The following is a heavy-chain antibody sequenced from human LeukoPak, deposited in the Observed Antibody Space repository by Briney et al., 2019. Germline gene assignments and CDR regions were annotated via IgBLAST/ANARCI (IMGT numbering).Heavy chain of an antibody. CDR2: ISSSSSYI. CDR3: ARDPASKSGWFDY. J-gene: IGHJ4*02. V-gene: IGHV3-21*01. Sequence: GRSLRLSCAASGFTVSSYSMNWVRQAPGKGLEWVSSISSSSSYIYYADSVKGRFTISRDNAKNSLYLQMNSLRAEDTAVYYCARDPASKSGWFDYWGQGTLVTVSS. D-gene: IGHD3-22*01. CDR1: GFTVSSYS.